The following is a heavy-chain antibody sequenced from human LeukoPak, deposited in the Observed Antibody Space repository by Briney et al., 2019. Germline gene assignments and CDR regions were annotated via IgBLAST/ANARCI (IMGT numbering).Heavy chain of an antibody. CDR1: GGSFSGYY. Sequence: SETLSLTCVVYGGSFSGYYWSWIRQPPRKGLEWIGESNHSGSTNYNRSLKSRVTISVDTSKNQFSLKLSSVTAADTAVYYCATRGQSGHHYYYMDVWGKGTTVTVSS. CDR2: SNHSGST. J-gene: IGHJ6*03. CDR3: ATRGQSGHHYYYMDV. V-gene: IGHV4-34*01. D-gene: IGHD3-16*01.